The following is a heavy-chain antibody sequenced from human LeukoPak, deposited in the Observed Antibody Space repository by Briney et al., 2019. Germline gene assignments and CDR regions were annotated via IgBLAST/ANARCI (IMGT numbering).Heavy chain of an antibody. Sequence: GGSLRLSFAASGFTVSSNYMSWVRQAPGKGLEWVSVIYSGGSTYYADSVKGRFTISRDNSKNTLYLQMDSLRAEDTAVYYCARVSGGYYFDYWGQGTLVTVSS. J-gene: IGHJ4*02. CDR2: IYSGGST. D-gene: IGHD4-23*01. V-gene: IGHV3-53*01. CDR1: GFTVSSNY. CDR3: ARVSGGYYFDY.